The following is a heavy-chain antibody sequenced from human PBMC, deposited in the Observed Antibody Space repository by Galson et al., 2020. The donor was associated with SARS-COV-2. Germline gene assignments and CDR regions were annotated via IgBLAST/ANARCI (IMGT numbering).Heavy chain of an antibody. CDR3: ARGQDYYDTTGYYQGNS. CDR2: IYPGDSDT. CDR1: GYTFSNYW. V-gene: IGHV5-51*01. D-gene: IGHD3-22*01. Sequence: GESLKISCKGSGYTFSNYWIGWVRQMPEKGLEWMGIIYPGDSDTRYSPSFQGQVTISVDKSISTSYLQWSSLKTSDTGIYFCARGQDYYDTTGYYQGNSWGQGTLVTVSA. J-gene: IGHJ4*02.